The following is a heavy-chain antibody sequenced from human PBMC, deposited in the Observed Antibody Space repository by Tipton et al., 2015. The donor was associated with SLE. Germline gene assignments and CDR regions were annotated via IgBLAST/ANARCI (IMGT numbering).Heavy chain of an antibody. CDR2: IHYTGST. J-gene: IGHJ4*02. D-gene: IGHD4-17*01. CDR1: GGSISGHY. Sequence: TLSLTCTVSGGSISGHYWSWIRQPPGKGLEWIGYIHYTGSTHYNPSLESRVTMSVDTSKNQFSLRLTSVNAADTAIYYCASVDDTVTTHFEHWGQGTLVTVSS. CDR3: ASVDDTVTTHFEH. V-gene: IGHV4-59*11.